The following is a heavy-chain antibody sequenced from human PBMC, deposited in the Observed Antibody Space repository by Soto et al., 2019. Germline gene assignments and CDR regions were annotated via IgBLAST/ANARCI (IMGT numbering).Heavy chain of an antibody. D-gene: IGHD3-3*01. CDR2: MNPNSGNT. Sequence: GASVKVSCKASGYTFTSYDINWVRQATGQGLEWMGWMNPNSGNTGYAQKFQGRVTMTRNTSISTAYMELSSLRSEDTAVYYCAREDFWSGYYTRNWFDPWGQGTLVTVS. CDR3: AREDFWSGYYTRNWFDP. V-gene: IGHV1-8*01. J-gene: IGHJ5*02. CDR1: GYTFTSYD.